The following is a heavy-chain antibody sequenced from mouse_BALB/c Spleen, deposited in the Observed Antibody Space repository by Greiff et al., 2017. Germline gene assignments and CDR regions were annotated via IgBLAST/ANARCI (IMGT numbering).Heavy chain of an antibody. V-gene: IGHV3-2*02. J-gene: IGHJ1*01. CDR3: ARYYYGSSRGYFDV. D-gene: IGHD1-1*01. CDR1: GYSITSDYA. CDR2: ISYSGST. Sequence: EVKLMESGPGLVKPSQSLSLSCTVTGYSITSDYAWNWIRQSPGNKLEWMGYISYSGSTSYNPSLKSRISITRDTSKNQFFLQLNSMTTEDTATYYCARYYYGSSRGYFDVWGAGTTVTVSS.